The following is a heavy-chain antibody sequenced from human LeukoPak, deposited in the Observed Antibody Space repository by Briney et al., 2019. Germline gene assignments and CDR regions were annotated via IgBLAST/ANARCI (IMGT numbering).Heavy chain of an antibody. CDR2: TSTSGGSA. V-gene: IGHV3-23*01. Sequence: GGSLRLSCAASGFTFSNNAMSWVRQAPGKGLEWVSATSTSGGSAYYADSVKGRFTISRDNSKNTLYLQMDTLRADDTAVYYCARYSGSYYYPPAWDLWGQGTLVTVSS. J-gene: IGHJ4*02. CDR1: GFTFSNNA. CDR3: ARYSGSYYYPPAWDL. D-gene: IGHD1-26*01.